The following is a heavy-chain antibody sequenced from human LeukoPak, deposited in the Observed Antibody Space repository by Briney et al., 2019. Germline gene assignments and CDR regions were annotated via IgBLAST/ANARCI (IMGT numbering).Heavy chain of an antibody. J-gene: IGHJ4*02. CDR2: MNPNSGNT. CDR1: GYTFTSYD. V-gene: IGHV1-8*01. CDR3: ARGYCSSTSCYLFDY. D-gene: IGHD2-2*01. Sequence: GASVKVSCKASGYTFTSYDINWVGQATGQGLAWMGWMNPNSGNTGYAQKFQGRVTMTRNTSISTAYMELSSLRSEDTAVYYCARGYCSSTSCYLFDYWGQGTLVTVSS.